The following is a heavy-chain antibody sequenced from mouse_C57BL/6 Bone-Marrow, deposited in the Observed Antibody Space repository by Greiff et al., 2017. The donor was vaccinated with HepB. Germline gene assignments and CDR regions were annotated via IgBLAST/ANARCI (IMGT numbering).Heavy chain of an antibody. D-gene: IGHD2-1*01. CDR3: ARDYRNFYYAMDY. V-gene: IGHV1-69*01. Sequence: QVQLQQPGAELVMPGASVKLSCKASGYTFTSYWMHWVKQRPGQGLEWIGEIDPSDSYTNYNQKFKGKSTLTVDKSYSTAYMQLSSLTSEDSAVYYCARDYRNFYYAMDYWGQGTSVTVSS. CDR1: GYTFTSYW. J-gene: IGHJ4*01. CDR2: IDPSDSYT.